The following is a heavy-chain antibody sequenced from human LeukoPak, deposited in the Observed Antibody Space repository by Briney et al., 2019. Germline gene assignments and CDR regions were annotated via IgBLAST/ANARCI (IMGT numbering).Heavy chain of an antibody. CDR3: ARDLTYYYDSSGYYYAQTLGY. CDR2: ISSSSSYI. Sequence: GGSLRLSCAASGFTFSSYSMNWFRQAPGKGLEWVSSISSSSSYIYYADSVKGRFTISRDNAKNSLYLQMNSLRAEDTAVYYCARDLTYYYDSSGYYYAQTLGYWGQGTLVTVSS. CDR1: GFTFSSYS. V-gene: IGHV3-21*01. J-gene: IGHJ4*02. D-gene: IGHD3-22*01.